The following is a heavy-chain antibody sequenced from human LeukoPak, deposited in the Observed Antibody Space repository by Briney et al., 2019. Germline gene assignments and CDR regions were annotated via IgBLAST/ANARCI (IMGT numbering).Heavy chain of an antibody. J-gene: IGHJ4*02. Sequence: PGGSLRLSCAASGFTFSSYAMSWVRQAPGKGLEWVSAISGSGGSTYYADSVKGRFTISRDNSKNTLYLQMNSLRAEDTAVYYCAKVAFDGYCSGGSCYSGDYWGQGTLVTVSS. V-gene: IGHV3-23*01. CDR3: AKVAFDGYCSGGSCYSGDY. D-gene: IGHD2-15*01. CDR1: GFTFSSYA. CDR2: ISGSGGST.